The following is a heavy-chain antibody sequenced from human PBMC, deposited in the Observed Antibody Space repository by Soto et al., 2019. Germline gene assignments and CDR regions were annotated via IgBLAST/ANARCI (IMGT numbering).Heavy chain of an antibody. V-gene: IGHV1-18*01. Sequence: QVQLVQSGAEVKKPGASVKVSCKASGYTFTSYGISWVRQAPGQGLEWMGWISAYNGNTNYAQKLQGRVTMTTDTTTSTAYMELRSLRSDDTAVYYCARGSSDLYSSGWWGGLDYWGQGTLVTVSS. J-gene: IGHJ4*02. CDR3: ARGSSDLYSSGWWGGLDY. D-gene: IGHD6-19*01. CDR2: ISAYNGNT. CDR1: GYTFTSYG.